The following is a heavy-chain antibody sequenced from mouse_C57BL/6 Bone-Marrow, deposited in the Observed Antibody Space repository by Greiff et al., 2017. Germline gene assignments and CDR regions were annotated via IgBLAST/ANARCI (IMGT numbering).Heavy chain of an antibody. D-gene: IGHD2-3*01. CDR1: GYTFTSYG. V-gene: IGHV1-81*01. CDR2: IYPRSGNT. Sequence: QVQLQQSGAELARPGASVKLSCKASGYTFTSYGISWVKQRTGQGLEWIGEIYPRSGNTYYNEKFKGKATLTADKSSSTAYMELRSLTSEDSAVFFCARVGYYWFAYWGQGTLVTVSA. CDR3: ARVGYYWFAY. J-gene: IGHJ3*01.